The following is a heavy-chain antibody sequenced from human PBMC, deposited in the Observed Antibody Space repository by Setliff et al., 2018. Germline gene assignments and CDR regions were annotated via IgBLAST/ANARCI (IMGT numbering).Heavy chain of an antibody. D-gene: IGHD2-21*01. CDR2: ISHSGST. V-gene: IGHV4-34*01. J-gene: IGHJ5*02. CDR3: ARYIPSAGCFDP. Sequence: SETLSLTCAVYGGSFNVYFWSWIRQPPGKGLEWIGEISHSGSTNYNPSLKSRVTMSVDKSKNQFSLKLKSVTAADTAVYYCARYIPSAGCFDPWGQGALVTVSS. CDR1: GGSFNVYF.